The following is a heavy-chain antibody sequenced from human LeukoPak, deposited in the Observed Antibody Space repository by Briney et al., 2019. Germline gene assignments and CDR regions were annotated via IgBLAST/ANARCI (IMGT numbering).Heavy chain of an antibody. D-gene: IGHD3-9*01. V-gene: IGHV1-69*04. J-gene: IGHJ6*02. CDR1: GGTFSSYA. CDR2: IIPILGIA. CDR3: AREGLRYSEYYYYGMDV. Sequence: SVKVSCKASGGTFSSYAISWVRQAPGQGLEWMGRIIPILGIANYAQKFQGRVTITADKSTSTAYMELSSLRSEDTAVYYCAREGLRYSEYYYYGMDVWGQGTTVTVSS.